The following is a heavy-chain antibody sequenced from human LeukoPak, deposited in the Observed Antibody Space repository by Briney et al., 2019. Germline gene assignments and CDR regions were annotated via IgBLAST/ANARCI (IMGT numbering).Heavy chain of an antibody. D-gene: IGHD3-3*01. CDR2: INHSGST. CDR3: ARGLQYYDFWSGYLSTPYNWFDP. Sequence: PSETLSLTCAVYGGSFSGYYWSWIRQPPGKGLEWIGEINHSGSTNYNPSLKSRVTISVDTSKNQFSLKLSSVTAADTAVYYCARGLQYYDFWSGYLSTPYNWFDPWGQGTLVTVSS. J-gene: IGHJ5*02. CDR1: GGSFSGYY. V-gene: IGHV4-34*01.